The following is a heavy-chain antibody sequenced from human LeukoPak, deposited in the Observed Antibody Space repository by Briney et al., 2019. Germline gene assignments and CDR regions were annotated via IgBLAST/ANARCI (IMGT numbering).Heavy chain of an antibody. Sequence: ASVKVSCKASGYTFTSYDINWVRQATGQGLEWMGWMNPNSGNTGYAQKFQGRVTMTRNTSISTAYVELSSLRSEDTAVYYCAGVPAGAGSYFPYFDYWGQGTLVTVSS. V-gene: IGHV1-8*01. CDR2: MNPNSGNT. D-gene: IGHD3-10*01. CDR3: AGVPAGAGSYFPYFDY. CDR1: GYTFTSYD. J-gene: IGHJ4*02.